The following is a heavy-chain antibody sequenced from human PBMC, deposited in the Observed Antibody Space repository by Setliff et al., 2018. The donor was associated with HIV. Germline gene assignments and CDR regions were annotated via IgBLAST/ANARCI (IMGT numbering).Heavy chain of an antibody. CDR2: INPSGGST. Sequence: ASVKVSCKASGYTFTDYHMHWARQAPGQGLEWMGIINPSGGSTSYALKFQDRVTMTRDTSTSTVYMEMRSLTSEDTAMYYCARWGRGFGYWGQGTLVTVSS. D-gene: IGHD3-10*01. CDR1: GYTFTDYH. J-gene: IGHJ4*02. V-gene: IGHV1-46*01. CDR3: ARWGRGFGY.